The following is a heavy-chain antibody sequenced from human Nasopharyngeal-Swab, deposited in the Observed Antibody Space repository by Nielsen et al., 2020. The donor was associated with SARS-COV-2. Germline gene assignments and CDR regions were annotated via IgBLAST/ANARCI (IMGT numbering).Heavy chain of an antibody. J-gene: IGHJ3*02. D-gene: IGHD6-13*01. CDR2: ISGSGGST. Sequence: VRQVPGKGLEWVSAISGSGGSTYYADSVKGRFTISRDNSKNTLYLQMNSLRAEDTAVYYCARGQQLVSRGAFDIWGQGTMVTVSS. V-gene: IGHV3-23*01. CDR3: ARGQQLVSRGAFDI.